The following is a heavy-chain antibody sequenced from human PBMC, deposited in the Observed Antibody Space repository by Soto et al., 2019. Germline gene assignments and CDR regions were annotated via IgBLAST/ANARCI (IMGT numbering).Heavy chain of an antibody. Sequence: GGSLRLSCAASGFTFSSNAMSWVRQAPGKGLEWVSSISGGGNTYYVDSVKGRFTISRDNSKNTLYLQMNSLRAEDTAVYFCAKDWLATSAPSWGQGTLVTVSS. D-gene: IGHD3-10*01. CDR1: GFTFSSNA. CDR3: AKDWLATSAPS. J-gene: IGHJ5*02. V-gene: IGHV3-23*01. CDR2: ISGGGNT.